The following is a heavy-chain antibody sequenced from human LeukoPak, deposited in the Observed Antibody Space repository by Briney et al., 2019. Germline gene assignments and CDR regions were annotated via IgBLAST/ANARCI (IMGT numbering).Heavy chain of an antibody. V-gene: IGHV3-30-3*01. D-gene: IGHD3-22*01. CDR1: GFTFNHYA. CDR3: VRGRYYYETSGYPDY. Sequence: GGSLRLSCAASGFTFNHYALHWVRQAPGKGLERVALISYDGTDKYYAESVKGRFTISRDNSKNTLYLQMNSLRPEDTALYYCVRGRYYYETSGYPDYWGQGTLVTVSS. CDR2: ISYDGTDK. J-gene: IGHJ4*02.